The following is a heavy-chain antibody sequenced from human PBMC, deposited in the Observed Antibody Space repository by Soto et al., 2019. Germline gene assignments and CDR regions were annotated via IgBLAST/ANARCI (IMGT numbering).Heavy chain of an antibody. CDR3: ASHRSTGTTGLRYNWFDP. Sequence: PSETLSLTCTVSGVSISSSSDFWGWIRQSPGKGLEWIGSVDYSGSTYYNPSLKSRVTISVDTSKNQFSLKLSSVTAADTAVYNCASHRSTGTTGLRYNWFDPWGQGTLVTVSS. CDR2: VDYSGST. V-gene: IGHV4-39*01. J-gene: IGHJ5*02. D-gene: IGHD1-1*01. CDR1: GVSISSSSDF.